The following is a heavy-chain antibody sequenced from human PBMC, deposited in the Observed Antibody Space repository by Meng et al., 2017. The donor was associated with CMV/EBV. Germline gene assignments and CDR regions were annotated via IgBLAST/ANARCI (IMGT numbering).Heavy chain of an antibody. Sequence: GGSLRLSCAASGFTFSSYAMSWVRQAPGKGLEWASVIYSGGSSTYYADSVKGRFTISRDNSKNTLYLQMNSLRAEDTAVYYCARGRLLKNWFDPWGQGTLVTVSS. CDR1: GFTFSSYA. CDR3: ARGRLLKNWFDP. V-gene: IGHV3-23*03. J-gene: IGHJ5*02. CDR2: IYSGGSST.